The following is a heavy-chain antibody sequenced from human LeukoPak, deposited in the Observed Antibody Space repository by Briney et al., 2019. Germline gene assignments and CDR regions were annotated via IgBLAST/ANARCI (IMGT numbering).Heavy chain of an antibody. Sequence: ASVKVSCKVSGYTLTELSMHWVRQAPGKGLEWMGGFYPEDGETIYAQKFQGRVTMTEDTSTDTAYMELSSLRSEDTAVYYCATATRGYSYGPSSYGMDVWGQGTTVTVSS. V-gene: IGHV1-24*01. CDR3: ATATRGYSYGPSSYGMDV. CDR2: FYPEDGET. CDR1: GYTLTELS. D-gene: IGHD5-18*01. J-gene: IGHJ6*02.